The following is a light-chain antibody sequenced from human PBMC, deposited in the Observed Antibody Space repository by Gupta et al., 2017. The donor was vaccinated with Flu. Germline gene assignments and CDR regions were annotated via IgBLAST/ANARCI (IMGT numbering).Light chain of an antibody. CDR1: VLTRKY. V-gene: IGLV3-25*02. Sequence: SYELTQPPSVSVSPGQTARITCSGDVLTRKYAYLYQQKPGQAPVLVISKDSKRPSGIPERFSDSSSGTTVTLTISAVQAEDEADYYCQSADSSGTYMVFGGGNKLTVL. CDR2: KDS. CDR3: QSADSSGTYMV. J-gene: IGLJ2*01.